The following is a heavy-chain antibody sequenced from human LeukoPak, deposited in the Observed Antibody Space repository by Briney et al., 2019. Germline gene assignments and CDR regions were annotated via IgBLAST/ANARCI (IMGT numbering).Heavy chain of an antibody. J-gene: IGHJ3*02. CDR2: IYHSGST. CDR3: ARPLGYCSSTSCYRNAFDI. CDR1: GGSISSSNW. Sequence: SGTLSLTCAVSGGSISSSNWWSWVRQPPGKGLEWIGEIYHSGSTNYNPSLKSRVTISVDKSKNQFSLKLSSVTAADTAVYYCARPLGYCSSTSCYRNAFDIWGQGTMVTVSS. D-gene: IGHD2-2*01. V-gene: IGHV4-4*02.